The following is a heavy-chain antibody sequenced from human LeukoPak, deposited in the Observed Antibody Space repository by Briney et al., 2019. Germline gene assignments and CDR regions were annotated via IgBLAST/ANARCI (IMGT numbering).Heavy chain of an antibody. Sequence: SETLSLTCAVYGGSFSGYYWTWIRQSPGKGLEWIGGINHSGTTSDHPSLRSRVAVSVDTSKNQFSLNLTSVTAADTAVYYCARGLAHDDKGESGTYYNPPFDYWGQGALVTVSS. V-gene: IGHV4-34*01. CDR3: ARGLAHDDKGESGTYYNPPFDY. CDR1: GGSFSGYY. J-gene: IGHJ4*02. CDR2: INHSGTT. D-gene: IGHD3-10*01.